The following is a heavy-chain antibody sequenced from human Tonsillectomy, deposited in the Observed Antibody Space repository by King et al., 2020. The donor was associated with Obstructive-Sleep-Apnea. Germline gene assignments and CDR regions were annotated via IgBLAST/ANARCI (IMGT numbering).Heavy chain of an antibody. V-gene: IGHV4-39*07. D-gene: IGHD2-2*01. Sequence: LQLQESGPGLVKPSETLSLTGTVSGGSISSSSYYWGWIRQPPGKGLEWIGSIYYSGSTYYNPSLKSRVTISVDTSKNQFSLKLSSVTAADTAVYYCAREGDIVVVPAANMDVWGQGTTVTVSS. J-gene: IGHJ6*02. CDR3: AREGDIVVVPAANMDV. CDR1: GGSISSSSYY. CDR2: IYYSGST.